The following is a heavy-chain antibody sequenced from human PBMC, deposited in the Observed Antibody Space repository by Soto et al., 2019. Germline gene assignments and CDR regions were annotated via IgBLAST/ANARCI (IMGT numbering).Heavy chain of an antibody. CDR3: VCFECGRTAVVTAMEANGY. J-gene: IGHJ4*02. CDR2: VNSDESTT. D-gene: IGHD2-21*02. V-gene: IGHV3-74*01. Sequence: GGSLRLSFAASGFTFSIYWMHWFRQGPGKGLLWVSRVNSDESTTSYADSVKGRFTISRDNAKNTLYLQMSSLRVEDTALYYCVCFECGRTAVVTAMEANGYWGQGTLVTVSS. CDR1: GFTFSIYW.